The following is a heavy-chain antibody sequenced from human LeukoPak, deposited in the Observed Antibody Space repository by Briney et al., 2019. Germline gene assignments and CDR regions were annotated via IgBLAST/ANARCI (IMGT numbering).Heavy chain of an antibody. Sequence: PGGSLILSCAASGITFSTFAMSWVRQAPGRGLECVSVISGAGDRTYYAETVRGRFTISRDNSKNTLYLQMNSLRAEDTAVYYRAKGHSAYGTGFDYWGQGTLVTVSS. D-gene: IGHD5-12*01. J-gene: IGHJ4*02. CDR3: AKGHSAYGTGFDY. CDR2: ISGAGDRT. V-gene: IGHV3-23*01. CDR1: GITFSTFA.